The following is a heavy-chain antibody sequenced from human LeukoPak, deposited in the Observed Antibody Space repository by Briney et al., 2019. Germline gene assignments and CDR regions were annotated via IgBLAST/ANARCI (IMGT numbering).Heavy chain of an antibody. Sequence: SETLSLTCTVSGGPIRNYYWSWIRQPAGKGLEWIGEINHSGSTNYNPSLKSRVTISVDTSKNQFSLKLSSVTAADTAVYYCAIPGYSSGWFYFDYWGQGTLVTVSS. CDR3: AIPGYSSGWFYFDY. J-gene: IGHJ4*02. CDR2: INHSGST. D-gene: IGHD6-19*01. CDR1: GGPIRNYY. V-gene: IGHV4-34*01.